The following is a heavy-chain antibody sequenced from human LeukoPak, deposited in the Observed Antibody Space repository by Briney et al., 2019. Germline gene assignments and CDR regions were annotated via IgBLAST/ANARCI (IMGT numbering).Heavy chain of an antibody. D-gene: IGHD2-15*01. V-gene: IGHV4-34*01. J-gene: IGHJ4*02. CDR3: AMSPYCSGGSCYEMAFDY. CDR2: IYYSGST. Sequence: PSETLSLTCAVYGGSFSGYYWGWIRQPPGKGLEWIGSIYYSGSTYYNPSLKSRVTISVDTSKNQLSLKLSSVTAADTAVYYCAMSPYCSGGSCYEMAFDYWGQGTLVTVSS. CDR1: GGSFSGYY.